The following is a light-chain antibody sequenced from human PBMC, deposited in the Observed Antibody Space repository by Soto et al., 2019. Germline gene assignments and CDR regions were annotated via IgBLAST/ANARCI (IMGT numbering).Light chain of an antibody. J-gene: IGKJ2*01. CDR3: QQLNSYPLMYT. V-gene: IGKV1-9*01. CDR1: QGISSY. CDR2: AAS. Sequence: DIQLTQSPSFLSASVGDRVTITCRASQGISSYLAWYQQKPGKAPKLLIYAASTLQSGVPSRFXGSGSGTEFTLTISSLQPEDFATYYCQQLNSYPLMYTFGQGTKLEIK.